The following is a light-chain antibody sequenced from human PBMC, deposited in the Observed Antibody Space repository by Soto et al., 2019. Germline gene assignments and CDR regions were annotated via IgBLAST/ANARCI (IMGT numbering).Light chain of an antibody. J-gene: IGKJ1*01. CDR1: QSINTG. CDR2: GAS. CDR3: LQDINYPWT. Sequence: IQITQSQSSLSASVLGLFPNRYRASQSINTGLAWFQQKPGKPPKVLIYGASNLQSGVPTRFSGSGSGTDFTLAISSLQPEDSATYYCLQDINYPWTFGQGTKVDI. V-gene: IGKV1-6*01.